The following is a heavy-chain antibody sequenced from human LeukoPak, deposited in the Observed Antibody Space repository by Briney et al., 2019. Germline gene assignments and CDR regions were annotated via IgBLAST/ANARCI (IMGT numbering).Heavy chain of an antibody. Sequence: PGGSLRLSCKVSGFTVSSNYMSWVRQAPAKGLEWVSIIHSVGDTFYADSVKGRFTISRHNSNHMVYLQMDSLTVEDTGVYYCARQGTGLDYWGQGTLVTVSS. CDR1: GFTVSSNY. CDR3: ARQGTGLDY. V-gene: IGHV3-53*01. CDR2: IHSVGDT. J-gene: IGHJ4*02. D-gene: IGHD1-1*01.